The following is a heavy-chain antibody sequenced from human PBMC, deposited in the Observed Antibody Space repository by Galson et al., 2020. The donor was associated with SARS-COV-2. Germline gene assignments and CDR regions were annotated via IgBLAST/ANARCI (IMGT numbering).Heavy chain of an antibody. V-gene: IGHV3-30*03. CDR1: GFTFGSYG. Sequence: QAGGSLRLSCAASGFTFGSYGMHWVRQAPGKGLEWVAVISYDGSNKYYADSVKGRFTISRDNSKNTLYLQMNSLRAEDTAVYYCARDGKLNFDYWGQGTLVTVSS. CDR3: ARDGKLNFDY. J-gene: IGHJ4*02. CDR2: ISYDGSNK. D-gene: IGHD1-1*01.